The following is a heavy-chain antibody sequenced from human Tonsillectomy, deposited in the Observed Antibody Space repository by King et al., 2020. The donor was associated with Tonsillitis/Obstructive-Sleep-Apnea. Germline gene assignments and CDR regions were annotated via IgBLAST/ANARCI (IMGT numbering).Heavy chain of an antibody. CDR2: IIPILNIV. CDR1: GGTFSSDA. J-gene: IGHJ6*03. CDR3: ASTLVSRYFEPFYYYMDV. Sequence: VQLVESGAEVKKPGSSVKVSCKSSGGTFSSDAISWVRQAPGQGREWMGRIIPILNIVNNAQKFQGRVTINADKSTSTAYMEVSSLRSEDTAVSYCASTLVSRYFEPFYYYMDVWGTGPTVSVSS. D-gene: IGHD3-9*01. V-gene: IGHV1-69*09.